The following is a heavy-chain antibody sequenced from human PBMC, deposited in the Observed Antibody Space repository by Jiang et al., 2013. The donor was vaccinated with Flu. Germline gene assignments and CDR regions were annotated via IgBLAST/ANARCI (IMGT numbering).Heavy chain of an antibody. CDR3: ARGDSSSWYYYGMDV. CDR2: IYYSGST. D-gene: IGHD6-13*01. J-gene: IGHJ6*02. V-gene: IGHV4-59*01. CDR1: GGSISSYY. Sequence: GPGLVKPSGTLSLTCTVSGGSISSYYWSWIRQPPGKGLEWIGYIYYSGSTNYNPSLKSRVTISVDTSKNQFSLKLSSVTAADTAVYYCARGDSSSWYYYGMDVWGQGTTVTVSS.